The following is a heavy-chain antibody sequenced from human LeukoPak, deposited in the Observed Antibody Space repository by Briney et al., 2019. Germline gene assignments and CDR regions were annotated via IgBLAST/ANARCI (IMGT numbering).Heavy chain of an antibody. V-gene: IGHV3-21*01. D-gene: IGHD2-15*01. Sequence: PGGSLRLSCAASGFTFSSYSMNWVRQAPGKGLKGFSSISSSSSYIYYADSVKGRFTISRDNAKNSLYLQMNSLRAEHTAVYYCARVGGGYCSGGSCSYYYYYGMDVWGQGTTVTVSS. CDR2: ISSSSSYI. CDR1: GFTFSSYS. CDR3: ARVGGGYCSGGSCSYYYYYGMDV. J-gene: IGHJ6*02.